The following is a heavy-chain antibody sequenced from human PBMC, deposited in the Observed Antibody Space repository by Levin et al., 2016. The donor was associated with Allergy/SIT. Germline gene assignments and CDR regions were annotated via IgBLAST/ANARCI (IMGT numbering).Heavy chain of an antibody. J-gene: IGHJ6*02. Sequence: WIRQPPGKGLEWIGEINHSGSTNYNPSLKSRVTISVDTSKNQFSLKLSSVTAADTAVYYCARGPRLIAVAGRYYYYYGMDVWGQGTTVTVSS. D-gene: IGHD6-19*01. V-gene: IGHV4-34*01. CDR3: ARGPRLIAVAGRYYYYYGMDV. CDR2: INHSGST.